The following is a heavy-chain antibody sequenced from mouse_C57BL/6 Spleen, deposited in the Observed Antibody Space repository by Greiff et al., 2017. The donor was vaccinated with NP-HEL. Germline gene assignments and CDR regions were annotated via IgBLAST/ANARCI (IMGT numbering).Heavy chain of an antibody. D-gene: IGHD2-1*01. CDR2: IDPSDSYT. Sequence: QVQLQQPGAELVKPGASVKLSCKASGYTFTSYWMQWVKQRPGQGLEWIGEIDPSDSYTNYNQKFKGKATLTVDTSSSTAYMQLSSLTSEDSAVYYCARSYGNPYYFDYWGQGTTLTVSS. CDR1: GYTFTSYW. J-gene: IGHJ2*01. V-gene: IGHV1-50*01. CDR3: ARSYGNPYYFDY.